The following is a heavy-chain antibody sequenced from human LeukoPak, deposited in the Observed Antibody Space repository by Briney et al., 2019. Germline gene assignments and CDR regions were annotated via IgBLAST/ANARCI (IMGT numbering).Heavy chain of an antibody. J-gene: IGHJ4*02. V-gene: IGHV1-2*02. CDR2: INPNSGGT. Sequence: GASVKVSCKASGYTFTGYYMHWVRQAPGQGLEWMGWINPNSGGTNYAQKFQGRVTMTRDTSISTAYMELSRLRSDDTAVYYCARVAAARPIRYYFDYWGQGTLVTVSS. D-gene: IGHD6-6*01. CDR3: ARVAAARPIRYYFDY. CDR1: GYTFTGYY.